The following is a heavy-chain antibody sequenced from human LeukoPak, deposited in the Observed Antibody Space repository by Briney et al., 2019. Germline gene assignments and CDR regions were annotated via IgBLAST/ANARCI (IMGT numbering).Heavy chain of an antibody. CDR2: MNPNSGNT. CDR3: AREPYGSGSFRTDYYYMDV. J-gene: IGHJ6*03. V-gene: IGHV1-8*01. D-gene: IGHD3-10*01. CDR1: GYTFTSYD. Sequence: VASVKVSCKASGYTFTSYDINWVRQATGQGLEWMGWMNPNSGNTGYAQKLQGRVTMTRDTSISTAYMELSRLTSDDTAVYYCAREPYGSGSFRTDYYYMDVWGKGTTVTISS.